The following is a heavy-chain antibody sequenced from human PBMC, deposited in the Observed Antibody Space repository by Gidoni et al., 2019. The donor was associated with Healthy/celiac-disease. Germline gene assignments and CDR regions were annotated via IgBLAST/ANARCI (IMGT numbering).Heavy chain of an antibody. D-gene: IGHD2-15*01. V-gene: IGHV3-21*01. CDR3: ARDLCSGGSCYSGAFDI. CDR1: GCTFSSYS. CDR2: ISRSSSYI. Sequence: EVQMVESGGGLVKPGGSLRLSCAAAGCTFSSYSLNWVRQAPGQGLGLVSSISRSSSYIYYADSVKCRFTLSRDNAKNSLYLQMNSLRAEDTAVYYCARDLCSGGSCYSGAFDIWGQGTMVTVSS. J-gene: IGHJ3*02.